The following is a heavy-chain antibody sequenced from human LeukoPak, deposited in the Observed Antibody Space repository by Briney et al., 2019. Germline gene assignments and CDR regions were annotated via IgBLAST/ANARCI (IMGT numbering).Heavy chain of an antibody. CDR2: MNPNSGNT. D-gene: IGHD3-3*01. J-gene: IGHJ5*02. CDR3: ARAHYDFWSGYYNAVNWFDP. Sequence: ASVTVSFKASGYTFTSYDINWVRQATGQGGEWMGWMNPNSGNTGYAQKFQDRVTMTRNSSIRIAYMELSSLRSEDTAVYYCARAHYDFWSGYYNAVNWFDPWGQGTLVTVSS. V-gene: IGHV1-8*01. CDR1: GYTFTSYD.